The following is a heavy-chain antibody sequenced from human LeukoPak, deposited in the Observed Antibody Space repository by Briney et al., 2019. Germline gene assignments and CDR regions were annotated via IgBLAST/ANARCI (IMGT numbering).Heavy chain of an antibody. D-gene: IGHD6-19*01. J-gene: IGHJ4*02. CDR2: IYTSGST. CDR1: GGSISNYY. CDR3: ASGYSSGWYFGLFDY. V-gene: IGHV4-4*07. Sequence: PSETLSLTCTVSGGSISNYYWSWIRQPAGKGLEWIGRIYTSGSTNYNPSLKSRVTMSVDTSKNQFSLKLSSVTAADTAVYYCASGYSSGWYFGLFDYWGQGTLVTVSS.